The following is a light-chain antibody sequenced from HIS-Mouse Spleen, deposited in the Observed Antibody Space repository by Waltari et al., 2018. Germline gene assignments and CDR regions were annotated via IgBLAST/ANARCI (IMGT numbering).Light chain of an antibody. CDR1: QSLVYSDGNTY. CDR2: KVS. Sequence: DVVMTQSPLSLPVTLGQPASISCRSSQSLVYSDGNTYLTWFQQRRGQAPMRLIYKVSNRDSGVPDRFSGSGSGTDFTLKISRVEAEAVAVYYCMKGTIWPPHMYTFDQGTKLELK. V-gene: IGKV2-30*01. CDR3: MKGTIWPPHMYT. J-gene: IGKJ2*01.